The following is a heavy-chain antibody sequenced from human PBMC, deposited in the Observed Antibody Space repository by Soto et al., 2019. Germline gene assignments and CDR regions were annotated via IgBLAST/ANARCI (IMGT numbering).Heavy chain of an antibody. J-gene: IGHJ6*02. Sequence: GASVKVSCKASGYTFTSYDINWVRQATGQGLEWMGWMNPNSGNTGYAQKFQGRVTITADESTSTAYMELSSLRSEDTAVYYCARDQVTLYYQYGMDVWGQGTTVTVSS. V-gene: IGHV1-8*01. CDR2: MNPNSGNT. CDR1: GYTFTSYD. CDR3: ARDQVTLYYQYGMDV. D-gene: IGHD2-21*02.